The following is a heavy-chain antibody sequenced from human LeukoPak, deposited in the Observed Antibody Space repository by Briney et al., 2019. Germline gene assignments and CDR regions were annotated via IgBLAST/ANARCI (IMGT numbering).Heavy chain of an antibody. CDR3: ARDAWESHYYVDY. V-gene: IGHV3-30-3*01. D-gene: IGHD1-26*01. CDR1: GFTFSSYA. CDR2: ISFDGNNK. Sequence: GGSLRLSCAASGFTFSSYAMYWVRQAPGKGLEWVALISFDGNNKYYADSVKGRFTISRDNSKNTLYLQMNSLRVEDTAVYYRARDAWESHYYVDYWGQGTLVTVSS. J-gene: IGHJ4*02.